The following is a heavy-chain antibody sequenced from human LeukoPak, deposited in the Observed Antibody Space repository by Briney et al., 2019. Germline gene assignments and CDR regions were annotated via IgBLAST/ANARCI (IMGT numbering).Heavy chain of an antibody. CDR1: GFTFSSYS. CDR2: ISSGSSYI. J-gene: IGHJ4*02. D-gene: IGHD6-6*01. Sequence: GGSLRLSCAASGFTFSSYSMNWVRQAPGKGLEWVSSISSGSSYIYYADSVKGRFTISRDNAKNSLYLQMNSLRAEDTAVYYCARDSSIAARPLDYWGQGTLVTVSS. V-gene: IGHV3-21*01. CDR3: ARDSSIAARPLDY.